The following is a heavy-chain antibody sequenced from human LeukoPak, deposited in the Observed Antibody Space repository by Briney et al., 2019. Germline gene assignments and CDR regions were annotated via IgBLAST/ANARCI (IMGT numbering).Heavy chain of an antibody. CDR2: ISGSGGST. J-gene: IGHJ4*02. CDR1: GFTFSSYA. V-gene: IGHV3-23*01. Sequence: GGSLRLSCAASGFTFSSYAMSWVRQAPGKGLEWVSAISGSGGSTYYADSVKGRFTISSDNSKNTLYLQMNSLRAEDTDVYYCAKDLGRITMIVVVISAFDYWGQGTLVTVSS. D-gene: IGHD3-22*01. CDR3: AKDLGRITMIVVVISAFDY.